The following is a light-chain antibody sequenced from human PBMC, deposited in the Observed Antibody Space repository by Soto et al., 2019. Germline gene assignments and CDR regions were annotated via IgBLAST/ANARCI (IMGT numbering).Light chain of an antibody. CDR2: GAS. J-gene: IGKJ1*01. CDR1: QSVSSSY. CDR3: QQYDKWPRT. Sequence: EIVLTQSPGTLSLSPGERATLSCRASQSVSSSYLAWYQQKPGQAPRLLIYGASSRATGIPDRFSGSGSGTDFTLTISRLEPEDFAVYYCQQYDKWPRTFGQGTKVE. V-gene: IGKV3-20*01.